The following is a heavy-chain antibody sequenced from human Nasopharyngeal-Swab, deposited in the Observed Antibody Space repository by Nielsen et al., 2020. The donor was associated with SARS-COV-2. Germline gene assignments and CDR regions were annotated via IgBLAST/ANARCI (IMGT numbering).Heavy chain of an antibody. J-gene: IGHJ3*01. CDR2: IYYSGIT. CDR3: AKPRRYNWFFDAYEL. CDR1: GGSLSGSSFF. Sequence: SETLSLTCSISGGSLSGSSFFWGWIRQAPGKGLEWIGAIYYSGITHYNPSLKSRVTISVDTSKNQFSLRLNSVTAGDTAVYYCAKPRRYNWFFDAYELWGLGTMVTVST. V-gene: IGHV4-39*01. D-gene: IGHD1-1*01.